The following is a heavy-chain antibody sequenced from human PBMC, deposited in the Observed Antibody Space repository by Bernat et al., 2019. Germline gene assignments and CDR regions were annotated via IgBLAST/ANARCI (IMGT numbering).Heavy chain of an antibody. D-gene: IGHD4/OR15-4a*01. CDR1: GFTFSSYW. CDR3: ARDPGAYYYYMDV. V-gene: IGHV3-74*01. CDR2: INSDGSST. J-gene: IGHJ6*03. Sequence: EVQLVESGGGLVQPGGSLRLSCAASGFTFSSYWMHWARQAPGKGLVWVSRINSDGSSTSYADSVKGRFTISRDNAKNTLYLQMNSLRAEDTAVYYCARDPGAYYYYMDVWGKGTTVTVSS.